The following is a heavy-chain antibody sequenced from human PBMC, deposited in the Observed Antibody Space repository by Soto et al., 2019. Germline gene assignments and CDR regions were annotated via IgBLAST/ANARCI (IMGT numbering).Heavy chain of an antibody. V-gene: IGHV1-2*02. CDR2: INPNSGGT. D-gene: IGHD2-2*01. Sequence: GASVKVSCKASGYTFTDYYIHWVRQAPGQGLEWMGWINPNSGGTNYAQKFQGRVTMTRVTSISTAYMELSSLRSDDTALYYCAKVPSIVVVPAATGGMDVWGQGTTVNVSS. J-gene: IGHJ6*02. CDR1: GYTFTDYY. CDR3: AKVPSIVVVPAATGGMDV.